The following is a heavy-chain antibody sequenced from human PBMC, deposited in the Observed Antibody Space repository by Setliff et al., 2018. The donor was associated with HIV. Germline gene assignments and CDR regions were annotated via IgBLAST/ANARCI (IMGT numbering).Heavy chain of an antibody. Sequence: PGGSLRLSCAASGFTFSNYAIHWVRQAPGKGLEWVALISFDGTNEYYGDSVKGRFTISRDNSKNTLYLQMKSLRSDDTAVYYCATSSRIYYYSYMDVWGKGTTVTVSS. D-gene: IGHD2-2*01. J-gene: IGHJ6*03. CDR1: GFTFSNYA. CDR2: ISFDGTNE. V-gene: IGHV3-30*04. CDR3: ATSSRIYYYSYMDV.